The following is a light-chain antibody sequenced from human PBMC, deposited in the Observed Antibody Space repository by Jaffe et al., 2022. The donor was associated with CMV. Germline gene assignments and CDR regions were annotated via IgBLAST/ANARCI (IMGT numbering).Light chain of an antibody. J-gene: IGKJ4*01. CDR1: ESVSSN. Sequence: EVVMTQSPATLSVSPGERATLSCRASESVSSNLAWYQQKPGQAPRLLIFDASTRATGIPARFSGGGSGTEFTLTISSLQSEDFALYYCQQYNNWVRGLTFGGGTKVE. CDR2: DAS. CDR3: QQYNNWVRGLT. V-gene: IGKV3-15*01.